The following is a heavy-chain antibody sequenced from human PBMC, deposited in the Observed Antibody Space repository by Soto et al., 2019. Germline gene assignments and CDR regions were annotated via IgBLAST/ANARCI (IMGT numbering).Heavy chain of an antibody. D-gene: IGHD4-17*01. CDR1: GFTFSSYS. J-gene: IGHJ4*02. V-gene: IGHV3-48*01. CDR2: ISSSSSTI. Sequence: GGSLRLSCAASGFTFSSYSMNWVRQAPGKGLEWVSYISSSSSTIYYADSVKGRFTISRDNAKNSLYLQMNSLRAEDTAVYYCARDPPKTFSTNDYGDYRGYWGQGTLVTVSS. CDR3: ARDPPKTFSTNDYGDYRGY.